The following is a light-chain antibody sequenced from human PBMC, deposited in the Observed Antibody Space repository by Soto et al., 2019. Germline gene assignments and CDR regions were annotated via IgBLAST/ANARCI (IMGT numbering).Light chain of an antibody. CDR3: KQYNNWPPWT. Sequence: EIVMTQSPATLSVSPGERATLSCRASQSVSSNLAWYQQKPGQAPRLLIYGASTRATGIPARLSGSASRTEFTLTISSLQSEDFAVYYCKQYNNWPPWTFGQGTKVEIK. CDR1: QSVSSN. CDR2: GAS. J-gene: IGKJ1*01. V-gene: IGKV3-15*01.